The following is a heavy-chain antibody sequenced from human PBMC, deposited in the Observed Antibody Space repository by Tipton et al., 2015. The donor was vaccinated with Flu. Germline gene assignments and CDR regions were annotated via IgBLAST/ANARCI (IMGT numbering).Heavy chain of an antibody. CDR1: GLSLSSYW. Sequence: SLRLCCAGSGLSLSSYWVHWVRQAPGKGLVWISRINSDGSSIRYADSVKGRFTISRDNSKNTVYLEMEGLRSDDTAVYYCARDGNFYSGRRFYYFDYWGQGSRVTVSS. CDR2: INSDGSSI. V-gene: IGHV3-74*01. CDR3: ARDGNFYSGRRFYYFDY. D-gene: IGHD5-12*01. J-gene: IGHJ4*02.